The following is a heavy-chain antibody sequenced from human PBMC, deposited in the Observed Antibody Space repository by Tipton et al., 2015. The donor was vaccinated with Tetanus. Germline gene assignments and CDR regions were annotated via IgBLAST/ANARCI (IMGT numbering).Heavy chain of an antibody. V-gene: IGHV3-30*03. D-gene: IGHD5-18*01. Sequence: SLRLSCGASGFTFSNHGIHWVRQAPGKGLEWVAVISSDGNKQFYADSVKGRFTISRDNSKNTLYLQMNSLRLEDTAVYYCARVGISQNAYSYVYHGLDVWGQGTTVTVSS. CDR1: GFTFSNHG. CDR2: ISSDGNKQ. CDR3: ARVGISQNAYSYVYHGLDV. J-gene: IGHJ6*02.